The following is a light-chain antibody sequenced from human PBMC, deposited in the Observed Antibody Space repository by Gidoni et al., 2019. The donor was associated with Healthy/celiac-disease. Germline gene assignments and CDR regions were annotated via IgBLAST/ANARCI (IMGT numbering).Light chain of an antibody. CDR2: KAP. CDR1: QSIRSW. J-gene: IGKJ2*01. Sequence: DIQMTQSPSTLSASVGDRVTITCRASQSIRSWLAWYQQNPGKAPKHLVYKAPSLESGVPSRFRGSGSGTEFTLSISSLQPDDFATYYCRQYNSYTFGQGTKLEIK. V-gene: IGKV1-5*03. CDR3: RQYNSYT.